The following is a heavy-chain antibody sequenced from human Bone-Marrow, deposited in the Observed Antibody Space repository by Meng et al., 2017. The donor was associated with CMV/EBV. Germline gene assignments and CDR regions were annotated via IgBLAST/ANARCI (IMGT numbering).Heavy chain of an antibody. CDR2: ISAYNGNT. V-gene: IGHV1-18*01. CDR1: GYTFTSYG. J-gene: IGHJ6*02. Sequence: ASVKVSCKASGYTFTSYGISWVRQAPGQGLEWMGWISAYNGNTNYAQKLQGRVTMTKDTSTSTAYMELRSLRSDDTAVYYCARENYDFWSGDWGGTIIGGPGYYYYGMDVWGQGTTVTVSS. D-gene: IGHD3-3*01. CDR3: ARENYDFWSGDWGGTIIGGPGYYYYGMDV.